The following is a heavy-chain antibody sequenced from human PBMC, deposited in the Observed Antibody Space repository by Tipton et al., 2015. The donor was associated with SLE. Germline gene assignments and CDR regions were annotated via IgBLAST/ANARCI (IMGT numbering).Heavy chain of an antibody. J-gene: IGHJ3*02. CDR2: INPNSGGT. D-gene: IGHD3-22*01. CDR1: GYTFTGYY. Sequence: QSGPEVKKPGASVKVSCKASGYTFTGYYMHWVRQAPGQGLEGMGWINPNSGGTNYAQSFQGRVTMTRDTSISTAYMELDRLRSHDRAVYYCASRPQGEVVNCNDSSGWPHAFDIWGPGPLFPFSS. V-gene: IGHV1-2*02. CDR3: ASRPQGEVVNCNDSSGWPHAFDI.